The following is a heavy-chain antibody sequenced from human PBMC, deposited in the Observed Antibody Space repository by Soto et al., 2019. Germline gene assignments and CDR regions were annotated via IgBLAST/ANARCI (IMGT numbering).Heavy chain of an antibody. CDR1: GFTFRSYS. J-gene: IGHJ4*02. V-gene: IGHV3-21*01. Sequence: EVQLVESGGGLVKPGGSLRLSCAASGFTFRSYSMNWVRQAPGKGLEWVSSISTRSSYIYYADSVKGRFTISRDDAKNSLYLQMNGLRVEDTAVYYCARGGELWGQGTLVTVSS. CDR2: ISTRSSYI. D-gene: IGHD1-1*01. CDR3: ARGGEL.